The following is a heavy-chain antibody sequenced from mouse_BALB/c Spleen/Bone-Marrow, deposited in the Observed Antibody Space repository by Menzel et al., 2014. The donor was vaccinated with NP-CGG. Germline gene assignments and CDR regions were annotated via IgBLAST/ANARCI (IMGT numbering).Heavy chain of an antibody. CDR2: INPDSSTI. V-gene: IGHV4-1*02. Sequence: EVQVVESGGGLVQPGGSLKVSCAASGFDFSRYWMSWVRQAPVKGLEWIGEINPDSSTINYTPSLKDKFIISRDNAKNTLYLQMSKVRTEDTALYYCARENYYGSSYPMDYWGQGTSVTVSS. D-gene: IGHD1-1*01. CDR1: GFDFSRYW. J-gene: IGHJ4*01. CDR3: ARENYYGSSYPMDY.